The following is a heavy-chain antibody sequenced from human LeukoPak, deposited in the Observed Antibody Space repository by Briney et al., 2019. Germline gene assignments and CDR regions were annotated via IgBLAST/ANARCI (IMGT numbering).Heavy chain of an antibody. Sequence: SETLSLTCAVYGGSFSGYYWSWIRQPPGKGLEWIGEINHSGSTNYNPSSEEGGTISLDTSKNQFSLKQSSMTTAATAVVYYWRTRYYYNSRSYGAPYYFDYWGQGTLVTVSS. CDR2: INHSGST. V-gene: IGHV4-34*01. J-gene: IGHJ4*02. CDR1: GGSFSGYY. CDR3: WRTRYYYNSRSYGAPYYFDY. D-gene: IGHD3-10*01.